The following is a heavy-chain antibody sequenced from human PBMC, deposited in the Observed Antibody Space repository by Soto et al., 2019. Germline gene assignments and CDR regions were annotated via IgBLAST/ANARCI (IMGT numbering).Heavy chain of an antibody. D-gene: IGHD2-2*01. CDR1: GFTVSSNY. V-gene: IGHV3-66*01. CDR2: IYSGGST. J-gene: IGHJ3*02. Sequence: GGSLRLSCAASGFTVSSNYMSWVRQAPGKGLEWVSVIYSGGSTYYDESVKGRFTISRDNSKKKLYLQMNSLRAEDTAVYYCARWVFPKGPGVPAADDAFDIWGQGTMVTVSS. CDR3: ARWVFPKGPGVPAADDAFDI.